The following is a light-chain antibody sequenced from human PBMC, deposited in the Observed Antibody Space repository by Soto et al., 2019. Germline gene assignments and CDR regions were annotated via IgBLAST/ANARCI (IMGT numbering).Light chain of an antibody. CDR1: QAINSA. CDR2: DAS. J-gene: IGKJ4*01. Sequence: IQLTQSPSSLSASVGDKVTISCRASQAINSALAWCQQRPGKAPMVLIYDASILESGVPSRFSGSGSGTDFTFTISSLQPEDFATYYCLQLNSYPLTFGGGTKVEIE. V-gene: IGKV1-13*02. CDR3: LQLNSYPLT.